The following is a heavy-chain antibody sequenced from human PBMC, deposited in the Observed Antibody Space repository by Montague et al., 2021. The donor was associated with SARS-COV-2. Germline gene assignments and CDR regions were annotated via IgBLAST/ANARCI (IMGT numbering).Heavy chain of an antibody. CDR1: GGSFSGYY. Sequence: SETLSLTCAVYGGSFSGYYWTWIRQAPGKGLEWIGEITHRGSTTYNPSLESRVTISVDPSKKQFSLKLRSVTAADTAVYYCARWISRLRGVDEWGQGTLVTVSS. CDR3: ARWISRLRGVDE. V-gene: IGHV4-34*01. D-gene: IGHD3-10*01. CDR2: ITHRGST. J-gene: IGHJ4*02.